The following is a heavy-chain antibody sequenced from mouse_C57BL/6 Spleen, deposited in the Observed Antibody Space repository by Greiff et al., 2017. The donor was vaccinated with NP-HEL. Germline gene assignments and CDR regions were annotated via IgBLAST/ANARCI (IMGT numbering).Heavy chain of an antibody. J-gene: IGHJ3*01. Sequence: EVKLQQSGPELVKPGASVKISCKASGYTFTDYYMNWVKQSHGKSLEWIGDINPNNGGTSYNQKFKGKATLTVDKSSSTAYMELRSLTSEDSAVYYCASYYYGYWGQGTLVTVSA. CDR2: INPNNGGT. CDR1: GYTFTDYY. V-gene: IGHV1-26*01. D-gene: IGHD1-1*01. CDR3: ASYYYGY.